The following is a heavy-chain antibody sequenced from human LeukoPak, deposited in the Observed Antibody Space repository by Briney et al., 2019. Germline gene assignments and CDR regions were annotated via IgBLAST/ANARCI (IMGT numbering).Heavy chain of an antibody. CDR2: IHPGDSDT. CDR3: ATHPGGLQSGFDN. J-gene: IGHJ4*02. D-gene: IGHD5-24*01. Sequence: GEYLQISCQGSGYSFTSYWIGWVRPVPGKGLEYMGIIHPGDSDTRYSPSFQGQVTISVDRSSSTAYIQWSRLKASDTAMYYCATHPGGLQSGFDNWGQGTLVTVSS. CDR1: GYSFTSYW. V-gene: IGHV5-51*01.